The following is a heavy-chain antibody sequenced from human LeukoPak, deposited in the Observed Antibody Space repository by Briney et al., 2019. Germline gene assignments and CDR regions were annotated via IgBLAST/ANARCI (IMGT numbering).Heavy chain of an antibody. D-gene: IGHD5-12*01. V-gene: IGHV3-48*01. CDR2: ITSSSSPI. CDR3: ARDNAGYDY. Sequence: PGGSLRLSCAASGFTFSSYSMNWVRQAPGKGLEWVSYITSSSSPIYYADSVKGRITISRDNAKNSLYLQMNSLRAEDTAVYYCARDNAGYDYWGQGTLVTVSS. CDR1: GFTFSSYS. J-gene: IGHJ4*02.